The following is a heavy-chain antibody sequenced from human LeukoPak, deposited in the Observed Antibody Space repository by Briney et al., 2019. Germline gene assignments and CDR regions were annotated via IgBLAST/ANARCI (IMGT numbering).Heavy chain of an antibody. CDR2: VSYDGSNK. V-gene: IGHV3-30*18. Sequence: GGSLRLSCEASGFTLSSYAMHWVRQAPGKGLEWVAVVSYDGSNKYYGDSVKGRFTISGDNSKNTLYLQMNSLRAEDTAVYYCAKGDLVDTAMVEDWGQGTLVTVSS. J-gene: IGHJ4*02. D-gene: IGHD5-18*01. CDR3: AKGDLVDTAMVED. CDR1: GFTLSSYA.